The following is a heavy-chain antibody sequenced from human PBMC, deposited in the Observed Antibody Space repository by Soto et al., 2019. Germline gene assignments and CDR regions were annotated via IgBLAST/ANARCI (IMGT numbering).Heavy chain of an antibody. CDR2: MNPNSGNT. J-gene: IGHJ3*02. CDR3: ARGHSSYDAFDI. CDR1: GYTFTSYD. V-gene: IGHV1-8*01. Sequence: VASVKVSCKASGYTFTSYDINWVRQATGQGLEWMGWMNPNSGNTGYAQKFQGRVTMTRNTSISTAYMELSSLRSEDTAVYYCARGHSSYDAFDIWGQGTMVTVSS. D-gene: IGHD6-6*01.